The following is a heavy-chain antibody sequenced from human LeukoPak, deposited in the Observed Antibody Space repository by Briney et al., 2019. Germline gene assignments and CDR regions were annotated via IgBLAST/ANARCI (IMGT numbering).Heavy chain of an antibody. V-gene: IGHV1-3*01. CDR1: GYTFTSYA. CDR2: INAGNGNT. D-gene: IGHD3-10*01. Sequence: ASVKVSCKASGYTFTSYAMHWVRQAPGQRLEWMGWINAGNGNTKYSQKFQGRVTITRETPASTAYMELSSLRSEDTAVYYCARDYYGSGVLYYGMDVWGQGTTVTVSS. CDR3: ARDYYGSGVLYYGMDV. J-gene: IGHJ6*02.